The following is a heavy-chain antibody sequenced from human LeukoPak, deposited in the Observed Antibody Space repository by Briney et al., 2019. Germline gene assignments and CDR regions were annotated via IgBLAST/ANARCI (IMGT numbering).Heavy chain of an antibody. V-gene: IGHV4-59*08. Sequence: PSETLSLTRTVSGGSTSSLSRSWIWQPPGKGLEWIGYIYYSGSTNYNPSLKSRVTISVDTSKNQFSLKLSSVTAADTAVYYYASDCSGGSFDGRGFDYWGKGTLVTVSS. D-gene: IGHD2-15*01. CDR1: GGSTSSLS. J-gene: IGHJ4*02. CDR3: ASDCSGGSFDGRGFDY. CDR2: IYYSGST.